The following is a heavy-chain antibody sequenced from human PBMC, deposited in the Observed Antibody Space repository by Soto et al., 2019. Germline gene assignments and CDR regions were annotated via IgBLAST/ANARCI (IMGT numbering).Heavy chain of an antibody. D-gene: IGHD3-9*01. Sequence: ASVKVSCKVSGYTLTELSMHWVRQAPGKGLEWMGGFDPEDGETIYAQKFQGRVTMTEDTSTDTAYMELSSLRSEDTAVYYCATLFGYYDILTGYSDYWGQGTLVTVSS. CDR3: ATLFGYYDILTGYSDY. V-gene: IGHV1-24*01. J-gene: IGHJ4*02. CDR1: GYTLTELS. CDR2: FDPEDGET.